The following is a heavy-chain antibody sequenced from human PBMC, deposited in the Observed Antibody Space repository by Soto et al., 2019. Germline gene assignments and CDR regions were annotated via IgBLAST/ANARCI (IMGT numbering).Heavy chain of an antibody. V-gene: IGHV4-39*01. CDR3: ATITIFGVVPNYFDY. Sequence: SETLSLTCAVSGGSISSSSYYWGWIRQPPGKGLEWIGSFYYSESTYYNPSLKSRVTISVDTSKNQFSLKLSPVTAADTAVYYCATITIFGVVPNYFDYWGQGTLVTVSS. J-gene: IGHJ4*02. CDR1: GGSISSSSYY. CDR2: FYYSEST. D-gene: IGHD3-3*01.